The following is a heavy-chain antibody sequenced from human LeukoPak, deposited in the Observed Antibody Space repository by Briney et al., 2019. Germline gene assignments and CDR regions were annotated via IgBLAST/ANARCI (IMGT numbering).Heavy chain of an antibody. CDR2: ISYDGRIK. V-gene: IGHV3-30*04. D-gene: IGHD7-27*01. CDR1: GFIFSSYA. Sequence: PGGSLRLSCAASGFIFSSYAMHWVRQASGKGLEWVAVISYDGRIKNNADSVKGRFTISRDNSKNTLYLQMNSLRTEDTAVYYCARGQGSMGTLDYWGQGTLVTVSS. J-gene: IGHJ4*02. CDR3: ARGQGSMGTLDY.